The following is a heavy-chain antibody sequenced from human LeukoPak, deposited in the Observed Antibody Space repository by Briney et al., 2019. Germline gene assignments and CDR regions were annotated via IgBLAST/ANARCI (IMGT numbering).Heavy chain of an antibody. V-gene: IGHV4-30-4*01. Sequence: SETLSLTCTVSGGSISSGDYYWGWIRQPPGKGLEWIGYIYYSGSTYYNPSLKSRVTISVDTSKNQFSLKLSSVTAADTAVYYCARDDTYGSGSSNGDYWGQGTLVTVSS. D-gene: IGHD3-10*01. J-gene: IGHJ4*02. CDR2: IYYSGST. CDR3: ARDDTYGSGSSNGDY. CDR1: GGSISSGDYY.